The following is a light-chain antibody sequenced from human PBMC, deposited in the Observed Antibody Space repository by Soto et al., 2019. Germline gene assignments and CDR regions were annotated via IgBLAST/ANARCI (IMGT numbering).Light chain of an antibody. V-gene: IGKV3-20*01. CDR3: HQYASPRT. J-gene: IGKJ1*01. Sequence: EIVLTQSPVTLSLSPGERATLSCRASQSVSSRYFAWYQQKPGQAPRLLIYAASSMAAAIPDRLSGSGSGTDFSLTITRLEPEDFAVYYCHQYASPRTFGRATKVE. CDR1: QSVSSRY. CDR2: AAS.